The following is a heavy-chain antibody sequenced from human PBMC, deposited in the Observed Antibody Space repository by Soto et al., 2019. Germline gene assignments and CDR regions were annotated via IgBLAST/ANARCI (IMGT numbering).Heavy chain of an antibody. V-gene: IGHV3-23*01. Sequence: EVQLLESGGGLVQPGGSLRLSCAVSGFTFRHYAVSWVRQAPGKGLEWVSAISGDGGTTYYADSVKGRFTISRDNSKNTLYLQLNSLRAEDTASYYCATDQYGCSSWPLDFDFWGQGTLVTVSP. D-gene: IGHD6-13*01. CDR3: ATDQYGCSSWPLDFDF. CDR2: ISGDGGTT. J-gene: IGHJ4*02. CDR1: GFTFRHYA.